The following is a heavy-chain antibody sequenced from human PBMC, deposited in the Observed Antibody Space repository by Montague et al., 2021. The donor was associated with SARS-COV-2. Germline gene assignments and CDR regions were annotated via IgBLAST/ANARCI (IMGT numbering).Heavy chain of an antibody. CDR1: GGSISSYY. J-gene: IGHJ6*02. CDR3: AREGSGRGYYYCGMDV. CDR2: IYYSGST. V-gene: IGHV4-59*01. D-gene: IGHD3-10*01. Sequence: SETLSLPCTVSGGSISSYYWSWIRQPPGKGLEWIGYIYYSGSTNYNPSLKSRVTISVDTSKNQFSLKLSSVTAADTAVYYCAREGSGRGYYYCGMDVWGQGTTVTVSS.